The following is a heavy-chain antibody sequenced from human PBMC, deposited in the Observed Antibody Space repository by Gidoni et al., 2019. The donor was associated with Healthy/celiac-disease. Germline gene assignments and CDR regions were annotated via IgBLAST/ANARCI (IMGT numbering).Heavy chain of an antibody. CDR2: ISYDGSNK. CDR1: GFTFSSYG. Sequence: QVQLVESGGGVVQPGRSLRLSCAASGFTFSSYGMHWVRQAPGKGLEWVAVISYDGSNKYYADSVKGRFTISRDNSKNTLYLQMNSLRAEDTAVYYCAKEARGYSYGSYYFDYWGQGTLVTVSS. V-gene: IGHV3-30*18. CDR3: AKEARGYSYGSYYFDY. D-gene: IGHD5-18*01. J-gene: IGHJ4*02.